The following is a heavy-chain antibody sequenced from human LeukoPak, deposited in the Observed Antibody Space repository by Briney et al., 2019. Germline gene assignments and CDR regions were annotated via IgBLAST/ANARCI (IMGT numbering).Heavy chain of an antibody. CDR1: GYIFTNYG. Sequence: ASVKVSCKASGYIFTNYGISWVRQAPGQGLEWMGWVSAYDANTNYAQKLQGRVTMTTDTSTSTAYMELRSLRSDDTAVYYCASGTTKGDYDAFDIWGQGTMVTVSS. CDR3: ASGTTKGDYDAFDI. CDR2: VSAYDANT. D-gene: IGHD4-17*01. V-gene: IGHV1-18*01. J-gene: IGHJ3*02.